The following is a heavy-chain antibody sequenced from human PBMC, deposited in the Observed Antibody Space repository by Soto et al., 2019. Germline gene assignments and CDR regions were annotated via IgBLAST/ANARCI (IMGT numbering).Heavy chain of an antibody. CDR1: GFSFSSFA. CDR3: ARVQSIYGGCNSGNCYNHYYYYLMDV. V-gene: IGHV3-30-3*01. CDR2: ISYDGVNK. J-gene: IGHJ6*02. Sequence: QVHLMESGGGVVQPGTSLRLSCAASGFSFSSFAMHWVRQAPGKGLEWVAVISYDGVNKYYADSVTGRFTISRDNSKNMLALQLNSLSVDDTAVYFCARVQSIYGGCNSGNCYNHYYYYLMDVWVQGTTVTVSS. D-gene: IGHD3-22*01.